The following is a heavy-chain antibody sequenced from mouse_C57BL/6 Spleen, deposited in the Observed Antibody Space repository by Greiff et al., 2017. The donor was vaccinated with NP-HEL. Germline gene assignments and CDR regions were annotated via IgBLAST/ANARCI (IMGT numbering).Heavy chain of an antibody. V-gene: IGHV5-9-1*02. CDR1: GFTFSSYA. CDR2: ISSGGDYI. Sequence: EVMLVESGEGLVKPGGSLKLSCAASGFTFSSYAMSWVRQTPEKRLEWVAYISSGGDYIYYADTVKGRFTISRDNARNTLYLQMSSLKSEDTAMYYCTRDQGRLRRDAMWARGQRTSVTVSS. J-gene: IGHJ4*01. D-gene: IGHD2-4*01. CDR3: TRDQGRLRRDAMWA.